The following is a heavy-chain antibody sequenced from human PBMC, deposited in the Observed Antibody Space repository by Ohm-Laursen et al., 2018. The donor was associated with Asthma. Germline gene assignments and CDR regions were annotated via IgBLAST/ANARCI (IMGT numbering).Heavy chain of an antibody. CDR3: AKDRGYYDSSGYSLYYFDY. D-gene: IGHD3-22*01. V-gene: IGHV3-23*01. CDR1: GFTFSSYA. CDR2: ISGSGGST. Sequence: SLRLSCAASGFTFSSYAMSWVRQAPGKGLEWVSAISGSGGSTYYADSVKGRFTISRDNSKNTLYLQMNSLRAEDTAVYYCAKDRGYYDSSGYSLYYFDYWGQGTLVTVSS. J-gene: IGHJ4*02.